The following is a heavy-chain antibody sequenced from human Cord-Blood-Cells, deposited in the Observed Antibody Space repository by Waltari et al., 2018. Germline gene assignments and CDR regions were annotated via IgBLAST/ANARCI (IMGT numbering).Heavy chain of an antibody. CDR3: ARTAYSSSWYFDY. D-gene: IGHD6-13*01. J-gene: IGHJ4*02. Sequence: QVQLQESGPGLVKPSETLSLTCTVSGGSISSYYWSWIRQPPGKGLEWIGYIYYSGSTNYNPSLKSRGTISVDTSKNQFSLKLSSVTAADTAVYYCARTAYSSSWYFDYWGQGTLVTVSS. V-gene: IGHV4-59*01. CDR1: GGSISSYY. CDR2: IYYSGST.